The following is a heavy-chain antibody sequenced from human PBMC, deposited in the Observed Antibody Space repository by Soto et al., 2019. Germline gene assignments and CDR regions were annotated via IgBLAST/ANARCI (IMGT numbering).Heavy chain of an antibody. V-gene: IGHV1-3*01. D-gene: IGHD6-19*01. Sequence: GASVKVSCKASGFTFPTYAIHWVRQAPGQRLEWMGWVNAGNGDTKYSQKFRGRVTITRDTSASTAYMEVSSLTSEDTALYHCARGRSSGWPHDYWGKGTLVTVSS. CDR3: ARGRSSGWPHDY. J-gene: IGHJ4*02. CDR1: GFTFPTYA. CDR2: VNAGNGDT.